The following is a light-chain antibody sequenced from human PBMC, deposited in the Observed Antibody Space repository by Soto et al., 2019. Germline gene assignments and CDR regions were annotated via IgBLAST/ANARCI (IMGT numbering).Light chain of an antibody. V-gene: IGLV2-14*01. J-gene: IGLJ3*02. CDR2: EVS. Sequence: QSALTQPASVSGSPGQSITISCTGTSSDVGAYNSVSWYQQHPGKVPKLMIYEVSYRPSGVSNRFSGSKSGNTASLTISGLQAEDEADYYCSSYSTSNTLVVFGGGTKVTVL. CDR3: SSYSTSNTLVV. CDR1: SSDVGAYNS.